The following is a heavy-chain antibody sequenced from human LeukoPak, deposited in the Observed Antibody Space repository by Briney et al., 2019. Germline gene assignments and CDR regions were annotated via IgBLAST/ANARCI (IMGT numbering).Heavy chain of an antibody. V-gene: IGHV5-51*01. CDR3: ARLSGRIEMAANY. CDR1: GYSFTTYW. Sequence: GESLKISCKGSGYSFTTYWIAWMRQMPGKGLEWMGIIYPGDSDTRYSPSFQGQVTISADKSITTAYLQWSSLKASDSGMYYCARLSGRIEMAANYWGQGTLVTVSS. J-gene: IGHJ4*02. CDR2: IYPGDSDT. D-gene: IGHD5-24*01.